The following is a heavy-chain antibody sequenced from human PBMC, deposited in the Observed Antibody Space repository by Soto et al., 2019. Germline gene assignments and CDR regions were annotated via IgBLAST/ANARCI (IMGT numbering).Heavy chain of an antibody. Sequence: GGSLRLSCAASGFTFSSYAMHWVRQAPGKGLEWVAVISYDGSNKYYADSVKGRFTISRDNSKNTLYLQMNSLRAEDTAVYYCARDFSGGPPPIGYYYYGMDVWGQGTTVTVSS. D-gene: IGHD2-15*01. J-gene: IGHJ6*02. CDR3: ARDFSGGPPPIGYYYYGMDV. CDR1: GFTFSSYA. CDR2: ISYDGSNK. V-gene: IGHV3-30-3*01.